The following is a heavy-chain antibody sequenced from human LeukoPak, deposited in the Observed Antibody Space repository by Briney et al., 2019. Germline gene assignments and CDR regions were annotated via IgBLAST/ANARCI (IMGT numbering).Heavy chain of an antibody. V-gene: IGHV4-28*01. D-gene: IGHD1-1*01. CDR1: GYSISSSNW. CDR2: IYYSGST. Sequence: SDTLSLTCAVPGYSISSSNWWGWIRQPPGKGLEWIGYIYYSGSTYYNPSLKSRVTMSVDTSKNQFSLKLSSVTAVDTAVYYCERNGGEGNDGLDYWGQGTLVTVSS. J-gene: IGHJ4*02. CDR3: ERNGGEGNDGLDY.